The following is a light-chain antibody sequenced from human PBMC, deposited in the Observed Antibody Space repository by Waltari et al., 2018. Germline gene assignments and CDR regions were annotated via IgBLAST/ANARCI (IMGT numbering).Light chain of an antibody. CDR1: QSVSSSY. CDR2: GAS. V-gene: IGKV3-20*01. CDR3: QQYCSSSWT. Sequence: EIVLTQSPGTMSLSPGERATLPCRASQSVSSSYLAWYQQKPGQAPRLLIYGASSRATGIPDRFSGSGSGTDFTLTISRLEPEDFAVYYCQQYCSSSWTFGQGTKVEIK. J-gene: IGKJ1*01.